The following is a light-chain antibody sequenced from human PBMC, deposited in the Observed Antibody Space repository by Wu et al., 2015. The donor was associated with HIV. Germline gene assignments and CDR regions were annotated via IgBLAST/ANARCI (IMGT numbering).Light chain of an antibody. CDR1: QTISSRY. Sequence: EIVLTQSPGTLSLSPGERVTLSCRASQTISSRYLAWYQQKPGQAPRLLIYAASSRATGIPDRFSGSGSGTDFTLTISRLEPEDFAVYYCQQRSNWPLLSFGGGTKVEIK. CDR2: AAS. J-gene: IGKJ4*01. V-gene: IGKV3D-20*02. CDR3: QQRSNWPLLS.